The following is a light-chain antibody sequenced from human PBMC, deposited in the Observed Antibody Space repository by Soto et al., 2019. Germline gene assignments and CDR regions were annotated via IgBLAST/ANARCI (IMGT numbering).Light chain of an antibody. V-gene: IGKV3-11*01. CDR1: QSVSSY. J-gene: IGKJ4*01. CDR3: QQRSNWLT. CDR2: EAS. Sequence: EIVLTQSPATLSLSPGERATLSCRASQSVSSYLAWYQQKPGQAPRLLIYEASNRATGIPARFSGSGSGTDFTLTISSLEPEDFAVYYCQQRSNWLTFGGGTEVEIK.